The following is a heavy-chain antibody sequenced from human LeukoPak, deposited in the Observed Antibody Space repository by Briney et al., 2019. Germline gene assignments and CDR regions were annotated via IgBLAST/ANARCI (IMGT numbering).Heavy chain of an antibody. CDR1: GFTFSSYW. CDR3: ARVDTAMVFDY. D-gene: IGHD5-18*01. Sequence: PGESLRLSCAASGFTFSSYWMHWVRQAPGKGLVWVSRINSDGSSTSYADSVKGRFTISRDNAKNTLYLQMNSLRAEDTAVYYCARVDTAMVFDYWGQGTLVTVSS. V-gene: IGHV3-74*01. J-gene: IGHJ4*02. CDR2: INSDGSST.